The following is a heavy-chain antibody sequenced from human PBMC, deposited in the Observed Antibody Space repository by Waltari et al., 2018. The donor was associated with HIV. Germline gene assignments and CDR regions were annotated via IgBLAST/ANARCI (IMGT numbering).Heavy chain of an antibody. Sequence: QVQLQQWGAGLLKPSETLSLTCAVYGGSFSAYYWSWIREPPGKGVVCLGEMEARGRTSFDPCHKTRVAISEETSKNQFTLKLGCVTAADTAVYYVARAGISTRPPLHYYYYYMDVWDKGTTVTVSS. CDR3: ARAGISTRPPLHYYYYYMDV. CDR1: GGSFSAYY. J-gene: IGHJ6*03. CDR2: MEARGRT. V-gene: IGHV4-34*01. D-gene: IGHD1-1*01.